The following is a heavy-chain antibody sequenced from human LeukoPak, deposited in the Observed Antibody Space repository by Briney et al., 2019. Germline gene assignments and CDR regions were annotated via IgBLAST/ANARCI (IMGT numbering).Heavy chain of an antibody. Sequence: SETLSLTCTVSGGSISSYYWSWIRQPPGKGLEWIGYIYYSGSTNYNPSLNSRVTISVDMSKDQFSLKLSSVTAADTAVYYCARAPYFDFWTGYYFDYWGLGTLVTVSS. D-gene: IGHD3-3*01. CDR2: IYYSGST. J-gene: IGHJ4*02. V-gene: IGHV4-59*01. CDR1: GGSISSYY. CDR3: ARAPYFDFWTGYYFDY.